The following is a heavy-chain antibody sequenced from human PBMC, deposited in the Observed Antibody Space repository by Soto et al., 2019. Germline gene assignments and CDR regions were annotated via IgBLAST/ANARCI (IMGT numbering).Heavy chain of an antibody. CDR1: GFTFSSNA. D-gene: IGHD6-19*01. J-gene: IGHJ4*02. V-gene: IGHV3-23*01. Sequence: EVQLLESGGGLVQPGGSLRLSCAASGFTFSSNAMSWVRQTPGKGLEWVSAITSTGGSTYYADSVKGRFTISRDNSKYTLFLQMNSLRAEDTAIYYCAKSVGSGWSKSDYWGQGTLVTVSS. CDR2: ITSTGGST. CDR3: AKSVGSGWSKSDY.